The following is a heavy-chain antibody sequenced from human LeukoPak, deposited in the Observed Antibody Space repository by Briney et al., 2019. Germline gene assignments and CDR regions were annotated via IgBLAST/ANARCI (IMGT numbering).Heavy chain of an antibody. Sequence: PSETLSLTCAVYGGSFSGYYWSWIRQPPGKGLEWIGEINHSGSTNYNPSLKSRVTISVDMSKNQFSLKLSSVTAADTAMYYCARGSPELQLWIDYWGQGTLVTVSS. D-gene: IGHD5-18*01. CDR3: ARGSPELQLWIDY. CDR2: INHSGST. J-gene: IGHJ4*02. V-gene: IGHV4-34*01. CDR1: GGSFSGYY.